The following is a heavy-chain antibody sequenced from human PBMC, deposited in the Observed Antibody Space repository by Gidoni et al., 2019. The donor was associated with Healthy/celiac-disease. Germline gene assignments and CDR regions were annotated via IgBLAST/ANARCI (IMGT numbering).Heavy chain of an antibody. CDR3: AKDRNGAEYSSGWLRSYYYYYGMDV. V-gene: IGHV3-30*18. CDR2: ISYDGSNK. D-gene: IGHD6-19*01. CDR1: SSYG. Sequence: SSYGMHWVRQAPGKGLEWVAVISYDGSNKYYADSVKGRFTISRDNSKNTLYLQMNSLRAEDTAVYYCAKDRNGAEYSSGWLRSYYYYYGMDVWGQGTTVTVSS. J-gene: IGHJ6*02.